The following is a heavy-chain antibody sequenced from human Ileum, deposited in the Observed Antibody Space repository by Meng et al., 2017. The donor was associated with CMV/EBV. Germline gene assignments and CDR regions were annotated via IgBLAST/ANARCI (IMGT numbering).Heavy chain of an antibody. V-gene: IGHV1-2*02. CDR2: INPNSGGT. Sequence: SGYTFTGYYMHWVRQAPGQGLEWMGWINPNSGGTNYAQKFQGRVTMTRDTSISTAYMELSRLRSDDTAVYYCASRPTPSGALGMDVWGQGTTVTVSS. D-gene: IGHD3-10*01. CDR3: ASRPTPSGALGMDV. J-gene: IGHJ6*02. CDR1: GYTFTGYY.